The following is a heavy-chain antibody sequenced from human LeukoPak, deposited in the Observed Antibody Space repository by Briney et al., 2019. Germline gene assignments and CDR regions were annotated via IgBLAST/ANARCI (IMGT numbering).Heavy chain of an antibody. CDR2: INHSGST. D-gene: IGHD3-22*01. Sequence: SETLSLTCAVYGGSFSGYYWSWIRQPPGKGLEWIGEINHSGSTNYNPSLKSRVTISVDTSKNQFSLNLSSVTAADTAVYYCARRKDSSGYFGRMGWFDPWGQGTLVTVSS. CDR1: GGSFSGYY. V-gene: IGHV4-34*01. J-gene: IGHJ5*02. CDR3: ARRKDSSGYFGRMGWFDP.